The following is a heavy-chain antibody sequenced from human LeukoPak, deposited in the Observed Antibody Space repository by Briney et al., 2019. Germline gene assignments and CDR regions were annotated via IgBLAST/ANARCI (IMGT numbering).Heavy chain of an antibody. D-gene: IGHD7-27*01. Sequence: PSETLSLTCIVSSGSISSYFWSWIRQPPGRGLEWIGYVHYSGTTNYNPSLRGRVTISVDTSKNQFSPKLSSVTAADTAVYYCARVLNWGSFNYYFGMDVWGQGTTVTVSS. CDR2: VHYSGTT. CDR3: ARVLNWGSFNYYFGMDV. CDR1: SGSISSYF. J-gene: IGHJ6*02. V-gene: IGHV4-59*01.